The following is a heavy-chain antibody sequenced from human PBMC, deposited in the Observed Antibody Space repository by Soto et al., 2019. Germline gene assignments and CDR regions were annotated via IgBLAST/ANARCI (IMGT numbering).Heavy chain of an antibody. CDR2: ISSSSSTI. Sequence: EVQLVESGGGLVQPGGSLRLSCAASGFTFSSYSMNWVRQAPGKGLEWVSYISSSSSTIYYADSVKGRFTISRDNAKNSLYLQMNSLRAEDTAVYYCAIIPLETVMVRGGVVAFDIWGQGTMVTVSS. CDR3: AIIPLETVMVRGGVVAFDI. J-gene: IGHJ3*02. D-gene: IGHD3-10*01. CDR1: GFTFSSYS. V-gene: IGHV3-48*01.